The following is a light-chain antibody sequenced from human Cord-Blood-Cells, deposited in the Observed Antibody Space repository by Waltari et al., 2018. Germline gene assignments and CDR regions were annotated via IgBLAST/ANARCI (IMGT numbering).Light chain of an antibody. CDR1: QSTSSY. CDR3: QQSYSTPYT. Sequence: DIQMTQYPSSLSASVGDRVTITCRARQSTSSYLNWYQQKPGEAPKLLIYAASSLQSGVPSRLSSSGSGTECTLTISSLQPEDFATYYCQQSYSTPYTFGQGTKLEIK. V-gene: IGKV1-39*01. J-gene: IGKJ2*01. CDR2: AAS.